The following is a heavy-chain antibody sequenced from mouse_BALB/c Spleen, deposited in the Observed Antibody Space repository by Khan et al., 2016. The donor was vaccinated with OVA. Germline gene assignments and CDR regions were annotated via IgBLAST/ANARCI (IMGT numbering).Heavy chain of an antibody. CDR1: GFNIKDTY. J-gene: IGHJ3*01. Sequence: VQLKQSGAEFVKPGASVKLSCTASGFNIKDTYIHWVNQRPEQGLVWIGRIDPANDDIKYDPKFQGKATITADTSSNTAYLHLSSLTSEDTAVYYCATVYGNPFAYRGQGTLVTDSA. D-gene: IGHD2-1*01. CDR2: IDPANDDI. CDR3: ATVYGNPFAY. V-gene: IGHV14-3*02.